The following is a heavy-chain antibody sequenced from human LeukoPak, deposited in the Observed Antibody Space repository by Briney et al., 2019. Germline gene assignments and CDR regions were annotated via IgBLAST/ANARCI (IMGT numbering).Heavy chain of an antibody. D-gene: IGHD3-22*01. CDR1: GFTFSNYA. CDR2: ISGSGGST. CDR3: AKDSMRYYDSSGYYLDY. V-gene: IGHV3-23*01. Sequence: GGSLRLSCAASGFTFSNYAMSWVRQAPGKGLEWVSLISGSGGSTYHADSVKGRFTITRDNSKNTLYLQMNSLRAEDTAVYYCAKDSMRYYDSSGYYLDYWGQGTLVTVSS. J-gene: IGHJ4*02.